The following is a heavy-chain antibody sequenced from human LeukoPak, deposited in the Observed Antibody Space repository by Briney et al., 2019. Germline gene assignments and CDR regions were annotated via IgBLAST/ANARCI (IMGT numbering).Heavy chain of an antibody. J-gene: IGHJ4*02. CDR2: INPNSGGT. Sequence: ASVKVSCKASGYTSTGYYMHWVRQAPGQGLEWMGWINPNSGGTNYAQKFQGRVTMTRDTSISTAYMELSRLRSDDTAVYYCARDLLRYCSSTSCYYYDYWGQGTLVTVSS. CDR1: GYTSTGYY. V-gene: IGHV1-2*02. CDR3: ARDLLRYCSSTSCYYYDY. D-gene: IGHD2-2*01.